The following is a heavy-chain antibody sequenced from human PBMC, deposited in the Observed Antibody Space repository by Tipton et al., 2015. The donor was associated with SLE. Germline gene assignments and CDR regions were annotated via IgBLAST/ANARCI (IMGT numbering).Heavy chain of an antibody. CDR1: GGSISSYY. D-gene: IGHD2-21*01. CDR3: ARGAVLIQDNSWFNP. J-gene: IGHJ5*02. Sequence: LRLSCTVSGGSISSYYWSWIRQPPGKGLEWIGYIYYSGSTNYNPYLKSRVTISVDTSKNQFSLKLSSVTAADTAVYYCARGAVLIQDNSWFNPWGQGTLVTVSS. V-gene: IGHV4-59*01. CDR2: IYYSGST.